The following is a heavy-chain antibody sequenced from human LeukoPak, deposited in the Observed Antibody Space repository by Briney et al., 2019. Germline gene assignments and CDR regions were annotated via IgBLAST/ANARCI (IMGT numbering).Heavy chain of an antibody. V-gene: IGHV6-1*01. J-gene: IGHJ4*02. D-gene: IGHD4-17*01. CDR3: ARDHLYGFDY. Sequence: SQTLSLTCAISGDXVSSNNVAWNWIRQSPSRGLEWLGRTYYRFKWYNDYAAAVKSRITINPDTSKNQFSLQLNSVTPEDTAVYYCARDHLYGFDYWGQGTLVTVSS. CDR1: GDXVSSNNVA. CDR2: TYYRFKWYN.